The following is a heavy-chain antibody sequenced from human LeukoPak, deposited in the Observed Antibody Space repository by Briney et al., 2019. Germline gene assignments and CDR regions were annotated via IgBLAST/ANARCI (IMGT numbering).Heavy chain of an antibody. J-gene: IGHJ4*02. CDR1: GYTSTDYY. V-gene: IGHV1-2*02. D-gene: IGHD6-13*01. CDR3: TRGGDSRVH. Sequence: GASVKVSCKASGYTSTDYYIHWVRQAPGQGLEWMGWINPNSGGTLYAQNFRGRVAMTRDTSISTAYMELRWLTFDDTAVYYCTRGGDSRVHWGQGTLVTVSS. CDR2: INPNSGGT.